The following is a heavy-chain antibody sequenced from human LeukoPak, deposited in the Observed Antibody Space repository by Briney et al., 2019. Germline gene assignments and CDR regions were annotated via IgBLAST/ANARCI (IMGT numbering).Heavy chain of an antibody. CDR1: GGSFSGYF. Sequence: SETLSLTCAVYGGSFSGYFWSWIRQPPGKGLEWIGSISYSGITHYNPSLKSRVTISVDTSKIQFSLNLSSVTAADAAVYYCARRIVADRVFDPWGQGTLVTVSS. J-gene: IGHJ5*02. V-gene: IGHV4-34*01. CDR2: ISYSGIT. CDR3: ARRIVADRVFDP. D-gene: IGHD1-26*01.